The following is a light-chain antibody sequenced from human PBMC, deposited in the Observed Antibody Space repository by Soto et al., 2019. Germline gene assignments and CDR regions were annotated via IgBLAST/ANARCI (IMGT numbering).Light chain of an antibody. CDR1: SGHSSYA. V-gene: IGLV4-69*01. Sequence: QAVVTQSPSASASLGASVKLTCTLSSGHSSYAIAWHQQQPEKGPRYLMKLNSDGSHSKGDGIPDRFSGSSSGAERYLTISSLQSEDEADYYCQTWGTGFRVFGGGTQLTVL. J-gene: IGLJ2*01. CDR2: LNSDGSH. CDR3: QTWGTGFRV.